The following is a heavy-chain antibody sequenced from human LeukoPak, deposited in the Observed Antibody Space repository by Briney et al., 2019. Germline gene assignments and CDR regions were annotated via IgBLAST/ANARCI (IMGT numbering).Heavy chain of an antibody. CDR1: GGTFSSYA. Sequence: SVKVSCKASGGTFSSYAISWVRQAPGQGLEWMGGILPVFGTANYAQKFQGRVTITADESTSTAYMELSSLRSEDTAVYYCARVVSAVLRFLEWSAPFDPWGQGTLVTVSS. CDR3: ARVVSAVLRFLEWSAPFDP. CDR2: ILPVFGTA. V-gene: IGHV1-69*13. J-gene: IGHJ5*02. D-gene: IGHD3-3*01.